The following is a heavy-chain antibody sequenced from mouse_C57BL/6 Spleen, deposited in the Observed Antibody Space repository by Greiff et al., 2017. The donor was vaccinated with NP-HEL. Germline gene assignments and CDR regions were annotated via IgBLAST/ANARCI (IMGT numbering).Heavy chain of an antibody. Sequence: EVKVEESGEGLVKPGGSLKLSCAASGFTFSSYAMSWVRQTPEKRLEWVAYISSGGDYIYYADTVKGRFTISRDNARNTLYLQMSSLKSEDTAMYYCTRGDYYSNYRFAYWGQGTLVTVSA. CDR2: ISSGGDYI. J-gene: IGHJ3*01. V-gene: IGHV5S21*01. D-gene: IGHD2-5*01. CDR1: GFTFSSYA. CDR3: TRGDYYSNYRFAY.